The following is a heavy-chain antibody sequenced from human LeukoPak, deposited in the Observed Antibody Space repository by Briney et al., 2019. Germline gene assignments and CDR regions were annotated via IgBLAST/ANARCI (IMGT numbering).Heavy chain of an antibody. CDR3: ARDQGIAAAWFDY. CDR2: ISSSSSYI. V-gene: IGHV3-21*01. Sequence: GGSLRLSCAASGFTFSSYSMNWVRQAPGKGLEWVSSISSSSSYIYYADSVKGRFTISRDNAKNSLYLQMSSLRAEDTAVYYCARDQGIAAAWFDYWGQGTLVTVSS. J-gene: IGHJ4*02. D-gene: IGHD6-13*01. CDR1: GFTFSSYS.